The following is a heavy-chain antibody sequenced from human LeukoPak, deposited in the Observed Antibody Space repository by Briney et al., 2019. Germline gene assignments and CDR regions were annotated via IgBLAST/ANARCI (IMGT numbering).Heavy chain of an antibody. J-gene: IGHJ4*02. CDR2: ISGSGGST. V-gene: IGHV3-23*01. CDR1: GFTFSSYA. D-gene: IGHD3-22*01. CDR3: ATPITYYYDSSGYYGY. Sequence: HPGGSLRLSCAASGFTFSSYAMSWVRQAPGKGLEWVSAISGSGGSTYYADSVKGRFTISRDNSKNTLYLQMNSLRAEDTAVYYCATPITYYYDSSGYYGYWGQGTLVTVSS.